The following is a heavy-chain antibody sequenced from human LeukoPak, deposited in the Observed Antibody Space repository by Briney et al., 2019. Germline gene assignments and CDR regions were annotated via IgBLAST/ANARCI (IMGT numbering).Heavy chain of an antibody. D-gene: IGHD5-12*01. Sequence: ASVKVSCKASGYTFTGYAIHWVRQAPGQGLEWMGWINPEKRDTGYAHKFQGRVTMTSDTSISTAYMELSSLRSDDPAVYYCAKKVRGPSHPLDFRGQGTLGTVSS. J-gene: IGHJ4*02. V-gene: IGHV1-2*02. CDR3: AKKVRGPSHPLDF. CDR1: GYTFTGYA. CDR2: INPEKRDT.